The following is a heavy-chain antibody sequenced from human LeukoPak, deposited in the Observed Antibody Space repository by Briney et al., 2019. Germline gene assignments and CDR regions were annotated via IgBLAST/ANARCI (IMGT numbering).Heavy chain of an antibody. CDR1: GYTFSNSG. CDR2: ISVYNGNT. D-gene: IGHD2-8*01. J-gene: IGHJ4*02. Sequence: SVKVSCKASGYTFSNSGLSWVRQAPGQGLEWMGWISVYNGNTNYEEKFQGRVTMTTDTSTSTAYMEMRSLRSDDTAVYYCARLKFGSNVLDYWGQGTLVTVSS. V-gene: IGHV1-18*01. CDR3: ARLKFGSNVLDY.